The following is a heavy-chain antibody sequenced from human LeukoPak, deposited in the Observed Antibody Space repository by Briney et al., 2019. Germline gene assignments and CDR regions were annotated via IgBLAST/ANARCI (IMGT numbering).Heavy chain of an antibody. CDR2: ISYDGSNE. V-gene: IGHV3-30*18. Sequence: QPGRSLRLSCAASGFTFSSYGMHWVRQAPGKGLEWVAVISYDGSNEYYADSVKGRFTIFRDNSKNTRYLQMNSLRAEDTAVYYCAKMTTVTTYYYYGMDVWGQGTTVTVSS. J-gene: IGHJ6*02. CDR3: AKMTTVTTYYYYGMDV. D-gene: IGHD4-17*01. CDR1: GFTFSSYG.